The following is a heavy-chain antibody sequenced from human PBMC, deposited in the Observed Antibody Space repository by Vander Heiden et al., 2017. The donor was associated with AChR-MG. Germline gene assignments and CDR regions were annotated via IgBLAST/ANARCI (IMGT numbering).Heavy chain of an antibody. CDR3: AGRYTGYDVDY. CDR2: IYDGGST. D-gene: IGHD5-12*01. Sequence: EVQLVESGGALVQPGGSLRLSCAASGLIVSSGYLIRVRQAPGKGLEWVSVIYDGGSTYYAESVKGRFSISRDNSKNSVFLQMNSLRAEDTAVYYCAGRYTGYDVDYWGQGTLVTVSS. V-gene: IGHV3-66*01. J-gene: IGHJ4*02. CDR1: GLIVSSGY.